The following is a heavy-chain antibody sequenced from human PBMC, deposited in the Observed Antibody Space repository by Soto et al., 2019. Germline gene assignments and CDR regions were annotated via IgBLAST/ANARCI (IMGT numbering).Heavy chain of an antibody. V-gene: IGHV4-31*03. CDR3: ARTYSGYLDY. Sequence: QVQLQESGPGLVKPSQTLSLTCTVSGASITSGGYYWSWIRQHPGKGLEWIGYMYYSGSTYYNPSLKSRVTISEDTSKNQFSLKLSSVTAADTAMYYCARTYSGYLDYWGQGTLVTVSS. J-gene: IGHJ4*02. CDR2: MYYSGST. D-gene: IGHD3-22*01. CDR1: GASITSGGYY.